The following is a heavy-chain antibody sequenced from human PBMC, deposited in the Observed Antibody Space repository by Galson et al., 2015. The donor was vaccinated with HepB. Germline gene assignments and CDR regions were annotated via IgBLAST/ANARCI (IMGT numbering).Heavy chain of an antibody. Sequence: SLRLSCAASGFTFSSYSMNWVRQAPGKGLGWVSSISSSSSYIYYADSVKGRFTITRDNAKNSLYLQMNSLRAEDTAVYYCARGIAAAIWGQGTLVTVSS. CDR2: ISSSSSYI. V-gene: IGHV3-21*01. D-gene: IGHD6-13*01. CDR1: GFTFSSYS. CDR3: ARGIAAAI. J-gene: IGHJ4*02.